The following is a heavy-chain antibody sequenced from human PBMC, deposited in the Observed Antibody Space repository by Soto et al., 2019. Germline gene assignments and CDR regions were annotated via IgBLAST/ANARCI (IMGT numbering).Heavy chain of an antibody. J-gene: IGHJ4*02. CDR2: ISGSGGST. CDR3: AKDILYYDILTGQVFDY. CDR1: GFTFSSYA. D-gene: IGHD3-9*01. V-gene: IGHV3-23*01. Sequence: PGGSLRLSCAASGFTFSSYAMSWVRQAPGKGLEWVSAISGSGGSTYYADSVKGRFTISRDNSKNTLYLQMNSLRAEDTAVYYCAKDILYYDILTGQVFDYWGQGTLVTVSS.